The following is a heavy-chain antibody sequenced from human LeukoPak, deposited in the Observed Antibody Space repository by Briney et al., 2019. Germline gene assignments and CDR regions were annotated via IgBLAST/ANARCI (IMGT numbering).Heavy chain of an antibody. Sequence: ASVKVSCKASGNTFTSYYMHWVRQAPGQGLEWMGIINPSGGSTSYAQKFQGRVTMTRDTSTSTVYMELSSLRSEDTAVYYCARDYTPSSSGYYDPSFDYWGQGTLVTVSS. V-gene: IGHV1-46*01. CDR3: ARDYTPSSSGYYDPSFDY. CDR2: INPSGGST. CDR1: GNTFTSYY. J-gene: IGHJ4*02. D-gene: IGHD3-22*01.